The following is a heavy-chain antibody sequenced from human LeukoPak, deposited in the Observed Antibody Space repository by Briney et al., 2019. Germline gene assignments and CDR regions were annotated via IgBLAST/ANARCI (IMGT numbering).Heavy chain of an antibody. J-gene: IGHJ4*02. CDR1: GGSFSSYA. D-gene: IGHD6-13*01. CDR3: ARGSASNWPVDY. V-gene: IGHV1-69*13. Sequence: GASVKVSCKASGGSFSSYAISWVRQAPGLGLEWMGGIVPVFGTPKYAQKFQGRLTITADDSSTTAYMELRSLTSADTAVYYCARGSASNWPVDYWGQGTLVTVSS. CDR2: IVPVFGTP.